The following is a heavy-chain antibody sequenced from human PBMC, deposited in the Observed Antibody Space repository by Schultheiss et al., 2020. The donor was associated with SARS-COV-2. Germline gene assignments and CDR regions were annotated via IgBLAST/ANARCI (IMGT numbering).Heavy chain of an antibody. CDR1: GFTFSSYG. CDR3: ARRSGGSKDS. D-gene: IGHD3-16*01. CDR2: ISYDGSNK. J-gene: IGHJ4*02. Sequence: GGSLRLSCAASGFTFSSYGMHWVRQAPGKGLEWVAVISYDGSNKYYADSVKGRFTISRDNSESTVYLQMNSLRADDTAVYFCARRSGGSKDSWGQGTLVTVSS. V-gene: IGHV3-30*03.